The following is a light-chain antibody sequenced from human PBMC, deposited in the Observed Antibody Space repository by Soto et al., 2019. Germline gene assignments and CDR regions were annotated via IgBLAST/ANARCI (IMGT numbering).Light chain of an antibody. V-gene: IGKV1-9*01. CDR3: QQLNSYPVT. Sequence: IQLTQSPSSLSASVGDRVTITCRASQAISTYLAWYQQSPGKAPKLLIYAASSLQRGVPSRFSGSGPGTDFTLTISSLQPEDFATYHCQQLNSYPVTFGQGTKVDIK. CDR2: AAS. CDR1: QAISTY. J-gene: IGKJ1*01.